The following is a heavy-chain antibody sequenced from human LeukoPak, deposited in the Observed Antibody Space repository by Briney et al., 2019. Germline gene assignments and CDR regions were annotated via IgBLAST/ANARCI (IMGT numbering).Heavy chain of an antibody. V-gene: IGHV1-46*01. CDR2: INPSGGRT. CDR1: GYTVTSYY. J-gene: IGHJ6*02. CDR3: ARESTVYYSGMDV. Sequence: ASVKVSCKASGYTVTSYYIHWVRQVPGQGREWLGVINPSGGRTTYPQKLQGRVTMTRDTSTSTVYMELSSLRSEDTAVYYCARESTVYYSGMDVWGQGTTVTVSS. D-gene: IGHD5/OR15-5a*01.